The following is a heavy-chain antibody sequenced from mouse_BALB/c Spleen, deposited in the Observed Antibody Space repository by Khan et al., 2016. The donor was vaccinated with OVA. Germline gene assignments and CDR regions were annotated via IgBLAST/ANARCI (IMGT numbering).Heavy chain of an antibody. CDR2: IYPGSDST. CDR3: ARAGWDVFAY. Sequence: QVQLKQSGPELVKPGASVKMSCKASGYTFPDYVMNWVKQRNGQGLEWIGQIYPGSDSTYYNEKFKGKATLTADRSSSTAYMQLSNLTSEDSAVYFCARAGWDVFAYWGQGTLVTGSA. D-gene: IGHD4-1*01. CDR1: GYTFPDYV. V-gene: IGHV1-77*01. J-gene: IGHJ3*01.